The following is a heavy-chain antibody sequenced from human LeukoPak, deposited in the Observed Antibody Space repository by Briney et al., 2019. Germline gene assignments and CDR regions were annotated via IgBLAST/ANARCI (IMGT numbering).Heavy chain of an antibody. CDR1: GFTFGDYA. CDR2: IRSKAYGGTT. CDR3: TSASGSYRYYYYGMDV. D-gene: IGHD3-10*01. Sequence: PGGSLRLSCTASGFTFGDYAMSWFRQAPGKGLEWVGFIRSKAYGGTTEYAASVKGRFAISRDDSKSIAYLQMNSLKTEDTAVYYCTSASGSYRYYYYGMDVWGQGTTVTVSS. J-gene: IGHJ6*02. V-gene: IGHV3-49*03.